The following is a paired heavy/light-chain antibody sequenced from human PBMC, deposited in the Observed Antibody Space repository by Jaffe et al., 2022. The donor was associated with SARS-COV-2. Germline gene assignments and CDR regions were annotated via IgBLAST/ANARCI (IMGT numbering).Light chain of an antibody. V-gene: IGKV3-11*01. CDR3: QQGSNRPFT. J-gene: IGKJ4*01. CDR2: DAS. Sequence: EIVLTQSPATLSLSPGERATLSCRASQSVNIYLAWYQQKPGQPPRLLIYDASNRATGIPARFSGSGSGTDFTLTISSPEPEDFVVYYCQQGSNRPFTFGGGTKVEIK. CDR1: QSVNIY.
Heavy chain of an antibody. J-gene: IGHJ5*02. CDR2: IDQDGSEK. CDR1: GFNFNTYW. CDR3: ARGLCSSIYCQPTWFDP. D-gene: IGHD2-2*01. Sequence: EVQVVESGGGLVQPGGSLRLSCAASGFNFNTYWMGWVRQAPGKGLEWVANIDQDGSEKYYVDSLKGRFTISRDNAKNSLYLQMNSLRAEDTAVYYCARGLCSSIYCQPTWFDPWGQGTLVTVSS. V-gene: IGHV3-7*01.